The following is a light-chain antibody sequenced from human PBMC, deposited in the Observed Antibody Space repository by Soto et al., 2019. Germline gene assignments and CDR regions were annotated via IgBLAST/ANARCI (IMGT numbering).Light chain of an antibody. CDR1: SSDVGDYKF. Sequence: QSVLTQPPSASGSPGQSVTISCTGTSSDVGDYKFVSWYQQHPGKAPKLLIYEVSRQPSGVPDRFSGSKSGNTASLTVSGLQAEDEADYYCSSYAGNNHVVFGGGTKLTVL. V-gene: IGLV2-8*01. J-gene: IGLJ2*01. CDR3: SSYAGNNHVV. CDR2: EVS.